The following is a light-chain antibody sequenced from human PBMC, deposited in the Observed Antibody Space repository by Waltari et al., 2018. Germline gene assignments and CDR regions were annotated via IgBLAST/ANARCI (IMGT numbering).Light chain of an antibody. CDR1: KLGNKY. V-gene: IGLV3-1*01. CDR2: HDD. Sequence: SYELTQPASVSVFPGQTARITCSGDKLGNKYACWYQQKPGHSLVMVMYHDDKRPSGIPDRFSGSNSGNTATLTISGTQAMDEADYYCQAWDSSTDYVFGPGTKVTVL. CDR3: QAWDSSTDYV. J-gene: IGLJ1*01.